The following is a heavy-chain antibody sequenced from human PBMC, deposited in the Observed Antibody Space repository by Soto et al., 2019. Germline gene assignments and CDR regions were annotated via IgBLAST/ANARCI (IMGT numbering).Heavy chain of an antibody. J-gene: IGHJ6*02. D-gene: IGHD3-9*01. CDR3: ARFSYDILTGPTYYGMDV. Sequence: PSETLSLTCTVSGGSINSRSYYWGWIRQPPGKGLEWIGSIYYSGRTYHNPSLKSRATISVDTSKNQFSLKLSSVTAADTAVYYCARFSYDILTGPTYYGMDVWGQGTTVTVSS. V-gene: IGHV4-39*01. CDR1: GGSINSRSYY. CDR2: IYYSGRT.